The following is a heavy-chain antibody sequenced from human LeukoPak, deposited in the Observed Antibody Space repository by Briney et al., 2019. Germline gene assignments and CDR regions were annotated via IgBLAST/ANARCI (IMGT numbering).Heavy chain of an antibody. CDR2: ISGSGGST. D-gene: IGHD5-24*01. CDR1: GFTFSSYA. Sequence: GGSLRLSCVASGFTFSSYAMSWVRQAPGKGLEWVSGISGSGGSTYYADPVKGRFTISRDNSKNTLYLQMNSLRAEDTAVYYCAKGVATIQDPFDIRGQGTMVTVSS. CDR3: AKGVATIQDPFDI. J-gene: IGHJ3*02. V-gene: IGHV3-23*01.